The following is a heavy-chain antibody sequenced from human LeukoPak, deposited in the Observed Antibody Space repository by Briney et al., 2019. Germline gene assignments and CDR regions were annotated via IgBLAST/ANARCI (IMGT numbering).Heavy chain of an antibody. CDR3: ARDYYYGSGRRGFYFDY. J-gene: IGHJ4*02. CDR1: GFTFNSYW. D-gene: IGHD3-10*01. CDR2: IKEDGSEK. V-gene: IGHV3-7*01. Sequence: PGGSLRLSCAASGFTFNSYWMTWLRQAPGKGLEWVANIKEDGSEKYYVDSVKGRFTISRDNAKNSLYLQMSSLRAEDTAVYYCARDYYYGSGRRGFYFDYWGQGTLVTVSS.